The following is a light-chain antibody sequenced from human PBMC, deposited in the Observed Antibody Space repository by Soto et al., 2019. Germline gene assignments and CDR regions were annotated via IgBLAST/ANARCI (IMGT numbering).Light chain of an antibody. CDR2: DAS. J-gene: IGKJ1*01. CDR3: QQRSNWQWT. CDR1: QSVSSY. Sequence: EIVLTQSPATLSLSPGERATLSCRASQSVSSYLAWYQQKPGQAPRLLIYDASNRATGIPARLSGSGSVTDFTLTISSLEPEDVAVYYCQQRSNWQWTFGQGTKVEIK. V-gene: IGKV3-11*01.